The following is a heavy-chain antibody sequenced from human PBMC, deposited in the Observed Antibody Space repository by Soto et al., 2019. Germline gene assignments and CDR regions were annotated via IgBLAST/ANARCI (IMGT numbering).Heavy chain of an antibody. Sequence: QEQLQQWGAGLLKPSETLSLTCAVYGGSFSGYYWSWIRQPPGKGLEWIGEINHSGSTNYNPSLKSRVTISVDTSKNQFSLKLSSVTAADTAVYYCARYDFWSGYHAEYWGQGTLVTVSS. CDR1: GGSFSGYY. D-gene: IGHD3-3*01. J-gene: IGHJ4*02. CDR2: INHSGST. CDR3: ARYDFWSGYHAEY. V-gene: IGHV4-34*01.